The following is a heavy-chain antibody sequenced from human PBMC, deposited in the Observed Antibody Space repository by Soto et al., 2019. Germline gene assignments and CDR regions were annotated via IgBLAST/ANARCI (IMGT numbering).Heavy chain of an antibody. Sequence: QVQLVQSGAEVKKPGSSVKVSCQASGGTFSSYTISWVRQAPGQGLEWMGRIIPILGIANYAQKFQGRVTITADKSTSTAYMELSSMRSEDTAVYYCARGADCSGGRCYSYWGQGTLVTVSS. CDR1: GGTFSSYT. CDR2: IIPILGIA. D-gene: IGHD2-15*01. V-gene: IGHV1-69*02. J-gene: IGHJ4*02. CDR3: ARGADCSGGRCYSY.